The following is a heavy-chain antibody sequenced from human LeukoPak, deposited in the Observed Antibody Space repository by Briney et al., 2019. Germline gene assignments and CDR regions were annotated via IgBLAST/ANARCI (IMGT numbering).Heavy chain of an antibody. D-gene: IGHD3-3*01. V-gene: IGHV4-38-2*01. CDR2: IYHSGST. CDR1: GYSISSGYY. Sequence: ASETLSLTCAVSGYSISSGYYWGWIRQPPGKGLEWIGSIYHSGSTYYNPSLKSRVTISVDTSKNQFSLKLSSVTAADTAVYYCAGPLQLRFLEYWGQGTLVTVS. CDR3: AGPLQLRFLEY. J-gene: IGHJ4*02.